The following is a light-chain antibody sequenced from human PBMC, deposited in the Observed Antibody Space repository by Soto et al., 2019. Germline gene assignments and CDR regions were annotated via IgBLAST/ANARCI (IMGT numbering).Light chain of an antibody. Sequence: EIVMTQSPATLSVSPGERATLSCRASQSVSSNLAWYQQKPGQAPRLLIYGESNRATGIPARFSGSGSGTEFTLTISSLQSEDFAVYYCQQYNNWPQTFGQGTKVEIK. CDR2: GES. V-gene: IGKV3-15*01. J-gene: IGKJ1*01. CDR1: QSVSSN. CDR3: QQYNNWPQT.